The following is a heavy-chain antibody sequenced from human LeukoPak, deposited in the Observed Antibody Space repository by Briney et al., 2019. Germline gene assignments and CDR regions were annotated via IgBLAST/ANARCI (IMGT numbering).Heavy chain of an antibody. Sequence: GGSLRLSCAASGFTFSSYGMHWVRQAPGKGLEWVAVIWYDGSNKYYADSVKGRFTISRDNSKNTLYLQMNSLRAEDTAVYYCARSDYEGSCYRYWGQGTLVTVSS. J-gene: IGHJ4*02. V-gene: IGHV3-33*01. CDR1: GFTFSSYG. CDR3: ARSDYEGSCYRY. D-gene: IGHD2-15*01. CDR2: IWYDGSNK.